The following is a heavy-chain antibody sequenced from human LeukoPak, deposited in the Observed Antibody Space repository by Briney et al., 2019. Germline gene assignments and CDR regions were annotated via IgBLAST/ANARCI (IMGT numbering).Heavy chain of an antibody. CDR2: IGASGSLT. CDR1: YY. Sequence: YYWGWIRQPPGKGLEWISYIGASGSLTYYADSVRGRFTVSRDNSKNTLYLQVNSLRAEDTAVYYCARGQQAPNYDFWSGRPFQHWGQGTLVTVSS. V-gene: IGHV3-11*06. D-gene: IGHD3-3*01. J-gene: IGHJ1*01. CDR3: ARGQQAPNYDFWSGRPFQH.